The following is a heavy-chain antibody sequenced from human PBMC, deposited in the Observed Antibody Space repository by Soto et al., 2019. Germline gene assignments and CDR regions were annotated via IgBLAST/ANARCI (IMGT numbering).Heavy chain of an antibody. CDR1: GDIFSGYS. V-gene: IGHV1-69*12. Sequence: QVQLVQSGAEVKKPGSSVKVSCTASGDIFSGYSISWVRQAPGQGLEWMGGIIPLFGSTNYAPKFQGRVTITADQSTNSGYMELSRLHYEDTALYYCARDLGTGYDSGDYWGQGTLVTVSS. D-gene: IGHD5-12*01. CDR2: IIPLFGST. CDR3: ARDLGTGYDSGDY. J-gene: IGHJ4*02.